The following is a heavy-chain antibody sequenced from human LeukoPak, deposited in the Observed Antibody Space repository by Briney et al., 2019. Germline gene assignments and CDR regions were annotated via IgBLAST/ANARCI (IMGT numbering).Heavy chain of an antibody. D-gene: IGHD3-3*01. J-gene: IGHJ4*02. CDR3: ARALRFLEWLPGDY. CDR1: GFTFRSCI. CDR2: ISSSSSYI. Sequence: GGSLRLSCAASGFTFRSCIVKWVRQAPVKGLEWVSSISSSSSYIYYADSVKGRFTISRDNSKNTLYLQMNSLRAEDTAVYYCARALRFLEWLPGDYWGQGTLVTVSS. V-gene: IGHV3-21*01.